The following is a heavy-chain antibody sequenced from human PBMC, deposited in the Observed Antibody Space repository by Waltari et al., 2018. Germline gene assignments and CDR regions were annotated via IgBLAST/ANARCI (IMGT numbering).Heavy chain of an antibody. CDR1: GYSFTTTW. CDR3: VVGSSFDY. CDR2: IYPGDSDT. J-gene: IGHJ4*02. D-gene: IGHD3-10*01. V-gene: IGHV5-51*01. Sequence: EVQVVQSGAEVKKPGEPLKIPCEGSGYSFTTTWIVWVRQMPGKGLEWMGIIYPGDSDTRYSPSFQGQVTISADKSINTAYLQWSTLKASDTAMYYCVVGSSFDYWGQGTLVTVSS.